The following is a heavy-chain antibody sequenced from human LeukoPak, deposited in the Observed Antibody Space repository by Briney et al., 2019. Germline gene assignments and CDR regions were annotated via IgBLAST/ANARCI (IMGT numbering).Heavy chain of an antibody. CDR2: ISAYNGNT. Sequence: ASVKVSCKASGYTFTSYGISWVRQAPGQGPEWMGWISAYNGNTNYAQKLQGRVTMTTDTSTSTAYMELRSLRSDDTAVYYCARGGQYYDFWSGVGDYYYGMDVWGQGTTVTVSS. V-gene: IGHV1-18*01. J-gene: IGHJ6*02. D-gene: IGHD3-3*01. CDR3: ARGGQYYDFWSGVGDYYYGMDV. CDR1: GYTFTSYG.